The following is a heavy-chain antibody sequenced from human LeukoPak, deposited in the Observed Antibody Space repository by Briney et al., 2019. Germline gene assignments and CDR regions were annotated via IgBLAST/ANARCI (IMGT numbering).Heavy chain of an antibody. D-gene: IGHD3-10*01. CDR2: IYYSGNT. CDR1: GVSISSSNSY. Sequence: PSETLSLTCTVSGVSISSSNSYWGWIRQPPGKGLEWIGSIYYSGNTYYNASLKSQVSISIDTSKNQFPLKLSSVTAADTAVYYCARVYIQGSAWFDPWGQGTLVTVSS. J-gene: IGHJ5*02. CDR3: ARVYIQGSAWFDP. V-gene: IGHV4-39*06.